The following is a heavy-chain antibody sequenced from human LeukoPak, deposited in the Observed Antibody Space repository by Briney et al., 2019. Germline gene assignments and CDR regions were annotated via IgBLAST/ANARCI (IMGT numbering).Heavy chain of an antibody. CDR1: GGSISSYY. Sequence: PSETLSLTCTVSGGSISSYYWSWIRQPQGKGLEWIGYIYYSGSTNYNPSPKSRVTISVDTSKNQFSLKLSSVTAADTAVYYCASGRYCSGGSCYGIPNYWGQGTLVTVSS. D-gene: IGHD2-15*01. CDR2: IYYSGST. CDR3: ASGRYCSGGSCYGIPNY. V-gene: IGHV4-59*08. J-gene: IGHJ4*02.